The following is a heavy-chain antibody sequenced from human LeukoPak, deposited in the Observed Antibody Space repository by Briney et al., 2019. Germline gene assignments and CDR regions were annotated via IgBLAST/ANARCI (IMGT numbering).Heavy chain of an antibody. CDR3: ARDCLMYSSSPTCY. V-gene: IGHV4-39*07. J-gene: IGHJ4*02. Sequence: SETLSLTCTVSGGSISSSSYYWGWIRQPPGKGLEWIGSIYYSGSTYYNPSLKSRVTISVDTSKNQFSLKLSSVTAAGTAVYYCARDCLMYSSSPTCYWGQGTLVTVSS. CDR1: GGSISSSSYY. D-gene: IGHD6-13*01. CDR2: IYYSGST.